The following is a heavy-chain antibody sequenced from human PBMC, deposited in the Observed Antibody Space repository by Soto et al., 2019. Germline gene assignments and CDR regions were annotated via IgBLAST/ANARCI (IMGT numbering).Heavy chain of an antibody. CDR2: IYTSGST. J-gene: IGHJ5*02. D-gene: IGHD6-19*01. CDR1: GGSISSYY. V-gene: IGHV4-4*07. CDR3: ARVGMVGTVLGSWFDP. Sequence: SETLSLTCTVSGGSISSYYWTWIRQPAGKGLEWIGRIYTSGSTNYNPSLKSRVTMSVDTSKNQFSLKLSFVTAADTAVYYCARVGMVGTVLGSWFDPWGQGSLVTVSS.